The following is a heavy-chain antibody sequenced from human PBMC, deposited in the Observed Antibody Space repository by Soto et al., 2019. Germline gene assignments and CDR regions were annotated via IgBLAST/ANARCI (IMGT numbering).Heavy chain of an antibody. D-gene: IGHD2-2*01. CDR2: VSKSDYK. CDR1: GFTFTNYG. Sequence: PGGSLRLSCAVSGFTFTNYGINWVRQAPGKGLQWASSVSKSDYKYYSDSVKGRFTISRDNTKNSVSLQMNTLRAEDTAVYYCAREDSIIIPAVSDFWGQGTLVTVSS. V-gene: IGHV3-21*01. CDR3: AREDSIIIPAVSDF. J-gene: IGHJ4*02.